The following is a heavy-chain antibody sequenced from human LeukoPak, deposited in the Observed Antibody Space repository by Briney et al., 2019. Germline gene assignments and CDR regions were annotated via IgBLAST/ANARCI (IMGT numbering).Heavy chain of an antibody. Sequence: SGRSLRLSCAASGFTFSSYGMHWVRQAPGKGLEWVAVISYDGSNKYYADSVKGRFTISRDNSKNTLYLQMNSLRAEDTAVYYRAKSKSGWYYFDYWGQGTLVTVSS. J-gene: IGHJ4*02. V-gene: IGHV3-30*18. CDR1: GFTFSSYG. D-gene: IGHD6-19*01. CDR2: ISYDGSNK. CDR3: AKSKSGWYYFDY.